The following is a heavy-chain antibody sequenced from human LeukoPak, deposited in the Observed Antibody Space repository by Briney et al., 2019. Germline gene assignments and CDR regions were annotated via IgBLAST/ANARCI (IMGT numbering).Heavy chain of an antibody. D-gene: IGHD4-11*01. V-gene: IGHV5-51*01. CDR1: GYSFTSYW. CDR3: ARLVDYSNSLHFDY. Sequence: GESLKISCKCSGYSFTSYWIGWVRQMPGKGLELIGIIYPDDSDTRYSPSFQGQVTISADTSISTAYMQWSSLKASDTAMYYCARLVDYSNSLHFDYWGQGTLVTVSS. J-gene: IGHJ4*02. CDR2: IYPDDSDT.